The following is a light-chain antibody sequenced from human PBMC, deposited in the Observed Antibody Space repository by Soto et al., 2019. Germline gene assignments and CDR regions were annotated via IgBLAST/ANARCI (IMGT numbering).Light chain of an antibody. CDR1: SSDVGGYNY. CDR3: SSYTSSSTLLYV. CDR2: DVS. V-gene: IGLV2-14*01. J-gene: IGLJ1*01. Sequence: QSALTQPASVSGSPGQSITISCTGNSSDVGGYNYVSWYQQHPGKAPKLMIYDVSNRPSGVSNRFSGSKSGNTASLTISGLQAEDEDDYCSSYTSSSTLLYVFGTGTKVTVL.